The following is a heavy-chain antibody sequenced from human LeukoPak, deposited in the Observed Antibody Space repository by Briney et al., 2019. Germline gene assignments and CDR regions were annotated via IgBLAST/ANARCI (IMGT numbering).Heavy chain of an antibody. Sequence: PSETLSLTCTVSGGSISRYYWSWIRQPPGKGLEWIGYTYYSGSTNYNPSLKSRVTISVDTSKNQFSLKLRSVTAADTALYYCARLIGQYGNYMDVWGKGTTVTVSS. CDR3: ARLIGQYGNYMDV. D-gene: IGHD3-10*01. V-gene: IGHV4-59*08. CDR2: TYYSGST. CDR1: GGSISRYY. J-gene: IGHJ6*03.